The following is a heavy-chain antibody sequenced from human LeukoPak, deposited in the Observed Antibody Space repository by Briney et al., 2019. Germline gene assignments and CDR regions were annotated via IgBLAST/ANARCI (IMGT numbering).Heavy chain of an antibody. CDR3: ARQLGQQFVLGYYYYMDV. CDR1: GFTFSSYA. Sequence: GGSLRLSCAASGFTFSSYAMHWVRQAPGKGLEWVAVVSYVGSNKYYADSVKGRFTISRDNSKNTLYLQMNSLRAEDTAAYYCARQLGQQFVLGYYYYMDVWGKGTTVTVSS. CDR2: VSYVGSNK. V-gene: IGHV3-30-3*01. D-gene: IGHD6-13*01. J-gene: IGHJ6*03.